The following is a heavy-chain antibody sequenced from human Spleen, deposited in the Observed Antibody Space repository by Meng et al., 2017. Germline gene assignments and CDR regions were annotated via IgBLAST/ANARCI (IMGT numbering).Heavy chain of an antibody. CDR2: INPSGCST. CDR1: GYTFTSYY. CDR3: ARKAGNCITITCYSLDY. D-gene: IGHD2-15*01. J-gene: IGHJ4*02. Sequence: ASVKVSCKASGYTFTSYYMHWVRQAPGQGLEWIGIINPSGCSTSYAQKFQGRVTMTRDTSTSTVYMELARLTSEDTAVYFCARKAGNCITITCYSLDYWGQGTLVTVSS. V-gene: IGHV1-46*01.